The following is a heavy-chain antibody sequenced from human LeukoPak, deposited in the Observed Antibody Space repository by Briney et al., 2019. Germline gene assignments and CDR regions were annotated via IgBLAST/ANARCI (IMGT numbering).Heavy chain of an antibody. V-gene: IGHV1-69*13. J-gene: IGHJ4*02. Sequence: RASVKVSCKASGGGFSSSAISWLRQAPGQGLVWMGGITPMFGTVNYAQSFQGRVTITADESTSTVYMELNSLRFEDTAVYYCARAVTRLSFDYWGQGTLVTVSS. CDR3: ARAVTRLSFDY. CDR1: GGGFSSSA. CDR2: ITPMFGTV. D-gene: IGHD4-17*01.